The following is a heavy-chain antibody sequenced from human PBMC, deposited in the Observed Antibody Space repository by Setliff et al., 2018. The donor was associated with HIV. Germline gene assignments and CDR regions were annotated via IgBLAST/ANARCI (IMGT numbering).Heavy chain of an antibody. CDR2: IYYSGSG. D-gene: IGHD4-4*01. Sequence: PSETLSLTCTVSGGSISSSSYYWGWIRQPPGKGLEWIGSIYYSGSGYYDPSLKSRVTISVDTSKNQFSLKLSSVIAADTAVYYCAREHDYSNYRRLDSWGQGILVTVSS. CDR3: AREHDYSNYRRLDS. J-gene: IGHJ4*02. V-gene: IGHV4-39*02. CDR1: GGSISSSSYY.